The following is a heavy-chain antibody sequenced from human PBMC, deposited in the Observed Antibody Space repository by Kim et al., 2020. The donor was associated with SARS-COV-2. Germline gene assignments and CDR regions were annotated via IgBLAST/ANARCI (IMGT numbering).Heavy chain of an antibody. Sequence: ISSVSTTYYPDSVKGRFTISRDNAKNSLYLQMNSLRAEDTAVYYCAGRLDYWGQGALVTVSS. V-gene: IGHV3-48*03. J-gene: IGHJ4*02. CDR2: ISSVSTT. CDR3: AGRLDY.